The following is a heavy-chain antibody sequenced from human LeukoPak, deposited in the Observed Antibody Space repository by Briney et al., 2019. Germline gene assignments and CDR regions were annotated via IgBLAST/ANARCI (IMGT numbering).Heavy chain of an antibody. Sequence: GGSLRLSCAASGFTFSSYAMSWVRQAPGKGLEWVSAISGSGGSTYYADSVKGRFTISRDNSKNTLYLQMNSLRAEDTAVYYCAKDQWAGTGFCYYYGMDVWGQGTTVTVSS. CDR1: GFTFSSYA. CDR3: AKDQWAGTGFCYYYGMDV. D-gene: IGHD1-14*01. J-gene: IGHJ6*02. CDR2: ISGSGGST. V-gene: IGHV3-23*01.